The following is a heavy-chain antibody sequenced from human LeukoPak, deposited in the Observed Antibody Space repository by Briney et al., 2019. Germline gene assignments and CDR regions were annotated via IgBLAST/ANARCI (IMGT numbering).Heavy chain of an antibody. D-gene: IGHD2-15*01. V-gene: IGHV4-59*08. Sequence: SETLSLTCTVSGGSISSYYWSWIRQPPGKGLEWIGYIYYSGNTNYNPSLKSRVTISVDTPKNQFSLKLSAVTAADTAVYYCARGYCSGGSCYEIDYWGQGTLVTVSS. CDR3: ARGYCSGGSCYEIDY. CDR1: GGSISSYY. CDR2: IYYSGNT. J-gene: IGHJ4*02.